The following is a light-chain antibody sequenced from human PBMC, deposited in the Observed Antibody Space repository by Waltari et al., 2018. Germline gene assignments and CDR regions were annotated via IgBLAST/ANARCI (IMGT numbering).Light chain of an antibody. CDR2: WAS. V-gene: IGKV4-1*01. J-gene: IGKJ1*01. CDR3: QQYYSAPWT. CDR1: QSILYSSNNKDY. Sequence: DIVMTQSPDSLAVSLGERATINCKSSQSILYSSNNKDYLAWFHPKPGQPPKLLIYWASTRLSGVPDRFSGSGSGTDFTLTISSLQAEDVAVYYCQQYYSAPWTFGQGTKVEIK.